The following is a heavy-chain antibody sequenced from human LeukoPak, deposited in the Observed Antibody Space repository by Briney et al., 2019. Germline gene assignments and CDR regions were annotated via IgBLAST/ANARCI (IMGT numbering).Heavy chain of an antibody. V-gene: IGHV3-30-3*01. Sequence: PGGSLRLSCAASGFTFSSYAMHWVRQAPGKGLEWVAVISYDGSNKYYADSVKGRFTISRDNSKNTLYLQMNSLRAEDTAVYYCARERRVYGDYVDYWGQGTLVTVSS. CDR3: ARERRVYGDYVDY. J-gene: IGHJ4*02. CDR1: GFTFSSYA. CDR2: ISYDGSNK. D-gene: IGHD4-17*01.